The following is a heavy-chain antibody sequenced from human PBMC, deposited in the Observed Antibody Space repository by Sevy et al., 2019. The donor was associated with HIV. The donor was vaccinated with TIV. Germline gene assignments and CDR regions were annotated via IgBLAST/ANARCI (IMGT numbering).Heavy chain of an antibody. D-gene: IGHD6-25*01. V-gene: IGHV3-30*03. J-gene: IGHJ5*02. CDR1: GFTFSDYN. CDR2: ISYDGSNK. Sequence: GGSLRLSCAASGFTFSDYNMNWVRQAPGKGLEWVAVISYDGSNKYYEDSVKGRFTISRDNSKNTLYLQMNSLRAEDTAVYYCARSAVLYNWFDPWGQGTLVTVSS. CDR3: ARSAVLYNWFDP.